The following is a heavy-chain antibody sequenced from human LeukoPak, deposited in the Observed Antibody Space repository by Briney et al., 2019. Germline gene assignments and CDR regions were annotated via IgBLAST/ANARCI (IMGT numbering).Heavy chain of an antibody. CDR1: GFTFSSYS. J-gene: IGHJ4*02. V-gene: IGHV3-48*04. CDR2: ISSSSSTI. CDR3: ARDIVATIGGFDY. Sequence: GGSLRLSCAASGFTFSSYSMNWVRQAPGKGLEWVSYISSSSSTIYYADSVKGRFTISRDNAKNSLYLQMNSLRAEDTAVYYCARDIVATIGGFDYWGQGTLVTVSS. D-gene: IGHD5-12*01.